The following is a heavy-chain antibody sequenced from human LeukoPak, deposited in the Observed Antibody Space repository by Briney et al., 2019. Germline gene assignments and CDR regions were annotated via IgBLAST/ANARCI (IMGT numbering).Heavy chain of an antibody. V-gene: IGHV3-72*01. CDR1: GFIFSDHY. CDR2: ARNRVNNYII. J-gene: IGHJ4*02. Sequence: PGGSLRFSCAASGFIFSDHYMDWARQAPGKGLEWVGRARNRVNNYIIEYAASVKGRFTISRDDSKNSLYLQMNGLKTEDTAVYYCARVPIGYYLFDHWGLGTLVTVSS. CDR3: ARVPIGYYLFDH. D-gene: IGHD3-22*01.